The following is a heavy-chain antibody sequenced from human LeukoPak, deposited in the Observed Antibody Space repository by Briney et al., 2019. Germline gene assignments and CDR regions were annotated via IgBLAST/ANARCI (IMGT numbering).Heavy chain of an antibody. V-gene: IGHV3-23*01. CDR3: AKDRYDFWSTYSSNPFDY. Sequence: GGSLRLSCAASKFTFSSYAMNWVRQASGKGLEWVSGISGSGGSTYCADSVKGRFTISRDNSKNTLYLQMNSLRAEDTAVYYCAKDRYDFWSTYSSNPFDYWGQGTLVTVSS. CDR2: ISGSGGST. CDR1: KFTFSSYA. J-gene: IGHJ4*02. D-gene: IGHD3-3*01.